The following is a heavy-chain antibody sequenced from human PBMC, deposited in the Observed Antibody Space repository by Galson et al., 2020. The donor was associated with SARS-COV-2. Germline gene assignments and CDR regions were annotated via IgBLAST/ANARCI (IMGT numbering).Heavy chain of an antibody. CDR1: GGSISSGGYP. CDR2: IYHGGST. D-gene: IGHD4-17*01. CDR3: ARAAPGDYQGYYFDS. J-gene: IGHJ4*02. V-gene: IGHV4-30-2*01. Sequence: SETLSLSCAVSGGSISSGGYPWNWIRQPPGKGLEWIGYIYHGGSTYYNPSLKSRVTISVDRSKNQFSLMLRSVTAADTAVYYCARAAPGDYQGYYFDSWGQGTLVTVSS.